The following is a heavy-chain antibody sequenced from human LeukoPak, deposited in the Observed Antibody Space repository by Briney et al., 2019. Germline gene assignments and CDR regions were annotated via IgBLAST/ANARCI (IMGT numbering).Heavy chain of an antibody. V-gene: IGHV4-30-4*08. CDR3: ARAGVGYCSSTSCYRGGYFDY. J-gene: IGHJ4*02. CDR1: GGSISSGDYY. CDR2: IYYSGST. Sequence: PSETLSLTCTVSGGSISSGDYYWSWIRQPPGKGLEWIGYIYYSGSTYYNPSLKSRVTISVDTSKNQFSLKLSSVTAADTAVYYCARAGVGYCSSTSCYRGGYFDYWGQGTLVTVSS. D-gene: IGHD2-2*01.